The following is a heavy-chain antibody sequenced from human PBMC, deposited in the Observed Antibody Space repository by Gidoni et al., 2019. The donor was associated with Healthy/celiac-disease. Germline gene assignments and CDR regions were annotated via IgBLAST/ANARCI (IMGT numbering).Heavy chain of an antibody. CDR2: ISSGSSYR. Sequence: EVQLVESGGGLVKPGGSLRLSCAASGFTFSSYSMNWVRQAPGKGLEWGSSISSGSSYRYYADSVKGRFTISRDNAKNSLYLQMNSLRAEDTAVYYCARGLDAFDIWGQGTMVTVSS. CDR1: GFTFSSYS. V-gene: IGHV3-21*01. CDR3: ARGLDAFDI. D-gene: IGHD6-19*01. J-gene: IGHJ3*02.